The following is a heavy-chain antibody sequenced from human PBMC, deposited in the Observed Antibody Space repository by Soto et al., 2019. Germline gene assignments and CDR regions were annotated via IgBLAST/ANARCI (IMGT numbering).Heavy chain of an antibody. CDR2: IKSKTAGGTT. CDR3: TTARGTYGAEYFQH. V-gene: IGHV3-15*01. D-gene: IGHD4-17*01. Sequence: GGSLRLSCAASGFTFTNAWMSWVRQAPGKGLEWVGRIKSKTAGGTTDYAAPVKGRFTISRDDSKNTLYLQMNSLKTEDTAVYYCTTARGTYGAEYFQHWGQGTLVTVSS. J-gene: IGHJ1*01. CDR1: GFTFTNAW.